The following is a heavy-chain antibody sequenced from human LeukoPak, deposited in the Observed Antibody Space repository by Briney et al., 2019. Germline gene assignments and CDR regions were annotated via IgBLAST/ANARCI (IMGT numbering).Heavy chain of an antibody. D-gene: IGHD6-13*01. Sequence: ETLSLTCAVYGGSFSGYYWSWIRQPPGKGLEWIGEINHSGSTNYNPSLKSRVTISVDTSKNQFSLELSSVTAADTAVYYCARGLSIGYSSSWYAPAPFDAFDIWGRGTMVTVSS. CDR3: ARGLSIGYSSSWYAPAPFDAFDI. J-gene: IGHJ3*02. CDR1: GGSFSGYY. V-gene: IGHV4-34*01. CDR2: INHSGST.